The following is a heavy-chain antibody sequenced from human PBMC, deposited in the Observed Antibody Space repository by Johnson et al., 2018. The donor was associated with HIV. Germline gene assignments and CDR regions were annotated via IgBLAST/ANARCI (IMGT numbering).Heavy chain of an antibody. CDR2: ISSSGSTI. J-gene: IGHJ3*02. CDR3: ARDIVVVVAANDAFDI. V-gene: IGHV3-11*04. Sequence: QVQLVESGGGLVKPGGSLRLSCAASGFTFSDYYMSWIRQAPGKGLEWVSYISSSGSTIYYADSVKGRFTISRDNAKNSLYLQMNSLRAADTAVYYCARDIVVVVAANDAFDIWGQGTMVTVSS. CDR1: GFTFSDYY. D-gene: IGHD2-15*01.